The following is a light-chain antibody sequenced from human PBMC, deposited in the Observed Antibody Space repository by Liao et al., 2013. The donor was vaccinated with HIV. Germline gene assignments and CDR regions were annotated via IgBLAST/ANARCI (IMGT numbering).Light chain of an antibody. CDR2: KDS. CDR3: QAWDSSTEDVV. CDR1: ALPKQY. V-gene: IGLV3-25*02. Sequence: SYELTQPPSVSVSPGQTARITCSGDALPKQYAYWYQQKPGQAPVLVIYKDSERPSGIPERFSGSSSGTTVTLTISGAQVEDEADYYCQAWDSSTEDVVFGGGTKLTVL. J-gene: IGLJ2*01.